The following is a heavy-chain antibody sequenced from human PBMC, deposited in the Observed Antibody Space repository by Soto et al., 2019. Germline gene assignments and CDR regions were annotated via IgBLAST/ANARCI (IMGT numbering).Heavy chain of an antibody. Sequence: GSLRLSCAASGFTFSSYGMHGVRQAPGKGLAWVAVIWYDGSNKYYADSVKGRFTISRDNSKNTLYLQMNSLRAEDTAVYYCARDPSWYYGSGSYFDYCGQGTLVTVSS. CDR3: ARDPSWYYGSGSYFDY. J-gene: IGHJ4*02. D-gene: IGHD3-10*01. V-gene: IGHV3-33*01. CDR1: GFTFSSYG. CDR2: IWYDGSNK.